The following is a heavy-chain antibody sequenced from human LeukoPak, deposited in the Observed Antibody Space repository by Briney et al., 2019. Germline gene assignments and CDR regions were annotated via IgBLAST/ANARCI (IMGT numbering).Heavy chain of an antibody. V-gene: IGHV4-38-2*02. Sequence: SETLSLTCTVSGYSISSGYYWGWIRQPPGKGLEWIGSTYHSGSTYYNPSLKSRVTISVDTSKNQFSLKLSSVTAADTAVYYCARDGRSSSWFWYPDYWGQGTLVTVSS. J-gene: IGHJ4*02. D-gene: IGHD6-13*01. CDR2: TYHSGST. CDR3: ARDGRSSSWFWYPDY. CDR1: GYSISSGYY.